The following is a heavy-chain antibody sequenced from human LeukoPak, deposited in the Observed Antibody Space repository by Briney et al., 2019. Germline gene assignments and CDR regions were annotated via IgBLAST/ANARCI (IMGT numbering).Heavy chain of an antibody. Sequence: SETLSLTCTVSGGSISSGGYYWSWIRQHPGKGPEWIGYIYYSGSTYYNPSLKSRVTISVDTSKNQFSLKLSSVTAADTAVYYCARSSLLWFGELSEPFDYWGQGTLVTVSS. V-gene: IGHV4-31*03. CDR3: ARSSLLWFGELSEPFDY. D-gene: IGHD3-10*01. CDR2: IYYSGST. J-gene: IGHJ4*02. CDR1: GGSISSGGYY.